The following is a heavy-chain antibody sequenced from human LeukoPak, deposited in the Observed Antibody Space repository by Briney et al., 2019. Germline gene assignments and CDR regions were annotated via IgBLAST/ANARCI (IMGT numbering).Heavy chain of an antibody. J-gene: IGHJ4*01. V-gene: IGHV3-23*01. D-gene: IGHD2-15*01. Sequence: HPGGSLRLSCAAYGFNFRNYAMSRVRQAPGKGLEWVSGISNSGSSTYYADSVKGRFTISRDNSMSTLFLQMNSLRSEDTAVYYCAKISSRSAPRPYSDFWGQGNLVTVSS. CDR3: AKISSRSAPRPYSDF. CDR2: ISNSGSST. CDR1: GFNFRNYA.